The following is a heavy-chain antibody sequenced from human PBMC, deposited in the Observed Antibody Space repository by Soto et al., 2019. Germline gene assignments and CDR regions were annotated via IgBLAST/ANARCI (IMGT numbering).Heavy chain of an antibody. Sequence: QVQLHESGPGLVKPSQTLSLTCTVSVGSISSGGYYWRWIRQHPGKGLEWIGYIYYSGSTYYNPSRKSRVTISVDTSKNQFSLKLSSVTAADTAVYYCARVPDYWGQGTLVTVSS. CDR3: ARVPDY. J-gene: IGHJ4*02. V-gene: IGHV4-31*03. CDR2: IYYSGST. CDR1: VGSISSGGYY.